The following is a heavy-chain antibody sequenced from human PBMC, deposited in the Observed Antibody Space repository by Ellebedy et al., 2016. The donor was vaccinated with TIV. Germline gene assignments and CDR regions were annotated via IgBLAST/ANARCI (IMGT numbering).Heavy chain of an antibody. CDR1: GGSISSSSYY. CDR3: ARVILDSISDAFDI. CDR2: IYYSGST. D-gene: IGHD3/OR15-3a*01. V-gene: IGHV4-39*01. J-gene: IGHJ3*02. Sequence: SETLSLTXTVSGGSISSSSYYWGWIRQPPGKGLEWIGSIYYSGSTYYNPSLKSQVTISVDTSKNQFSLKLSSVTAADTAVYYCARVILDSISDAFDIWGQGTMVTVSS.